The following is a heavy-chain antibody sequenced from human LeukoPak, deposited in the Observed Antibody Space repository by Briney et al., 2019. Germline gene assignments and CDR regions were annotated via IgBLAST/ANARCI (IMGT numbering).Heavy chain of an antibody. CDR1: GFTVSSNY. CDR3: ARDGASGSYYTTVSG. D-gene: IGHD3-10*01. V-gene: IGHV3-7*01. CDR2: IKQDGSEK. Sequence: PGGSLRLSCAASGFTVSSNYMSWVRQAPGKGREWVANIKQDGSEKYYVDSVKGRFTISRDNAKNSLYLQMNSLRAEDTAVYYCARDGASGSYYTTVSGWGQGTLVTVSS. J-gene: IGHJ4*02.